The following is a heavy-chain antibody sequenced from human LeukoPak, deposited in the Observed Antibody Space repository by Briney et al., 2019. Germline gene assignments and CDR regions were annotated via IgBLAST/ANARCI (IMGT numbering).Heavy chain of an antibody. J-gene: IGHJ6*02. V-gene: IGHV3-30-3*01. Sequence: GGSLRLSCAASGFTFSSYAMYWVRQAPGKGLEWVAVISYGGSNKYYADSVKGRFTISRDNSKNTLYLQMNSLRAEDTAVYYCARLRYYAVDVWGQGTTVIVSS. CDR1: GFTFSSYA. CDR2: ISYGGSNK. CDR3: ARLRYYAVDV.